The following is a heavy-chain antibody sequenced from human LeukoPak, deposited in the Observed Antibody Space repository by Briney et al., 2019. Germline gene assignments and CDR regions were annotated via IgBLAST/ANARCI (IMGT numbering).Heavy chain of an antibody. CDR3: AKDTVAGGIFDY. CDR2: IKQDGSEK. J-gene: IGHJ4*02. V-gene: IGHV3-7*01. CDR1: GFTFSSYW. Sequence: GGSLRLSCAASGFTFSSYWMSWVRQAPGKGLEWVANIKQDGSEKYYADSVKGRFTISRDNSKNTLYLQMNSLRAEDTAVYYCAKDTVAGGIFDYWGQGTLVTVSS. D-gene: IGHD4-23*01.